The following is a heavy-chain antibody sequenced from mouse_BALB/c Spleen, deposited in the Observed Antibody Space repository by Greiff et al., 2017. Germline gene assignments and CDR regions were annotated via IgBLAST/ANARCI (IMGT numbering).Heavy chain of an antibody. V-gene: IGHV7-1*02. J-gene: IGHJ1*01. CDR1: GFTFSDFY. CDR3: AREIYGYGGYFDV. Sequence: DVQLVESGGGLVQPGGSLRLSCATSGFTFSDFYMSWVRQPPGKRLEWIAASRNKANDYTTEYSASVKGRFIVSRDTSQSILYLQMNALRAEDTAIYYCAREIYGYGGYFDVWGAGTTVTVSS. D-gene: IGHD2-2*01. CDR2: SRNKANDYTT.